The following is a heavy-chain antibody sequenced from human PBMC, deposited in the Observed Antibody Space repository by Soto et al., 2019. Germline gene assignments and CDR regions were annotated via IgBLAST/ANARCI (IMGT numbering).Heavy chain of an antibody. J-gene: IGHJ6*02. CDR3: ARPTLGGAGTTDYYYYGMDV. CDR1: GFTFSSYA. D-gene: IGHD1-7*01. CDR2: ISYDGSNK. V-gene: IGHV3-30-3*01. Sequence: QVQLVESGGGVVQPGRSLRLSCAASGFTFSSYAMHWVRQAPGKGLEWVAGISYDGSNKYYADSVKGRFTISRDNSKNTLYLQMNSLRAEDTAVYYCARPTLGGAGTTDYYYYGMDVWGQGTTVTVSS.